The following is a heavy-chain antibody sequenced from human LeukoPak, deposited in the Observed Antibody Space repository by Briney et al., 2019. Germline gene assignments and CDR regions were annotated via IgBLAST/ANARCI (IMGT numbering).Heavy chain of an antibody. Sequence: GGSLRLSCAASGFTFSSYSMNWVRQAPGKGLEWVSYISSSSTIYYADSVKGRFSISRDNAKNSLYLQMNSLRAEDTAVYYCASQRIMITFGGSTGDYWGQGTLVTVSS. CDR1: GFTFSSYS. CDR3: ASQRIMITFGGSTGDY. J-gene: IGHJ4*02. V-gene: IGHV3-48*01. D-gene: IGHD3-16*01. CDR2: ISSSSTI.